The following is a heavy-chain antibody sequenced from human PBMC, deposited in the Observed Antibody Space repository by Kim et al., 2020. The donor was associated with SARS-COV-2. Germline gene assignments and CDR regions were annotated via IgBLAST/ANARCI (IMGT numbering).Heavy chain of an antibody. J-gene: IGHJ4*02. V-gene: IGHV3-64*01. CDR2: ISSNGGST. CDR3: ARSSIFGVVPYHFDY. D-gene: IGHD3-3*01. CDR1: GFTFSTYA. Sequence: GGSLRLSCAGSGFTFSTYAMHWVRQAPGKGLEYVSGISSNGGSTYYANSVKGRLTISRDNSKNTLYLQMGSLRAEDMAVYYCARSSIFGVVPYHFDYWGQGTLVTVSS.